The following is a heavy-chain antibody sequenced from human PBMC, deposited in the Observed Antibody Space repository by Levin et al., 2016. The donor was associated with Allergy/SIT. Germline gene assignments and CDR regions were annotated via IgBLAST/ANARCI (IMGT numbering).Heavy chain of an antibody. CDR2: IYYSGST. CDR3: ARRKRFLEWLLYYGMDV. Sequence: WIRQPPGKGLEWIGYIYYSGSTYYNPSLKSRVTISVDTSKNQFSLKLSSVTAADTAVYYCARRKRFLEWLLYYGMDVWGQGTTVTVLL. V-gene: IGHV4-39*01. D-gene: IGHD3-3*01. J-gene: IGHJ6*02.